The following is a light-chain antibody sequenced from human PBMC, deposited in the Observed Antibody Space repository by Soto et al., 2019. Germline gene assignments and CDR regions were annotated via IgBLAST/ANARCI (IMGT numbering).Light chain of an antibody. J-gene: IGKJ1*01. CDR3: QQYGSSPRT. V-gene: IGKV3-20*01. CDR1: QSVSSSY. CDR2: GAS. Sequence: EIVFTQPPCPLSLSQGERATLSCRASQSVSSSYLAWYQQKPGQAPRLLIYGASSRATGIPDRFSGSGSGTDFTLTIIILEPEDIAVYYCQQYGSSPRTFCQGTKVDI.